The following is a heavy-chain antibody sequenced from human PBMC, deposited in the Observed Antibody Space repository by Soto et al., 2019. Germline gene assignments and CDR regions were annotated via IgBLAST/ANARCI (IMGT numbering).Heavy chain of an antibody. CDR3: ARGEIFSSSDNWFDP. Sequence: ASVKVSCKASGYTFTGYYMHWVRQAPGQGLEWMGWINPNSGGANYAQKFQGWVTMIRDTSISTAYMELSRLRSDDTAVYYCARGEIFSSSDNWFDPWGQGTLVTVSS. V-gene: IGHV1-2*04. CDR2: INPNSGGA. D-gene: IGHD6-6*01. J-gene: IGHJ5*02. CDR1: GYTFTGYY.